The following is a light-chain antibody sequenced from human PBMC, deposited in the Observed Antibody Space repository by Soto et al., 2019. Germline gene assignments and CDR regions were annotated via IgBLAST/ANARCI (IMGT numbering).Light chain of an antibody. J-gene: IGKJ1*01. V-gene: IGKV3-20*01. CDR3: QHYGDSRT. CDR1: HIVDSTQ. Sequence: EIVLTQSPGTLSLSPGERATLSCRTSHIVDSTQLAWYQQKPGQAPRLLIYGASGRATGIPDRFGGSGSGTDFTLTISRLEPEDFAVYYCQHYGDSRTFGQGTKVEVK. CDR2: GAS.